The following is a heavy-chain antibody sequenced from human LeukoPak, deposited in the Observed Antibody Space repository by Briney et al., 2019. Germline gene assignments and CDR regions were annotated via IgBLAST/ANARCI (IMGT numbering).Heavy chain of an antibody. D-gene: IGHD7-27*01. CDR2: IYTSGST. V-gene: IGHV4-4*09. CDR1: GGSISSYY. J-gene: IGHJ4*02. CDR3: ARQVPSNWGSVDY. Sequence: PSETLSLTCTVSGGSISSYYWSWIRQPPGKGLEWIGYIYTSGSTNYNPSLKSRVTMSVDTSKNQFSLKLSSVTAADTAVYYCARQVPSNWGSVDYWGQGTLVTVPS.